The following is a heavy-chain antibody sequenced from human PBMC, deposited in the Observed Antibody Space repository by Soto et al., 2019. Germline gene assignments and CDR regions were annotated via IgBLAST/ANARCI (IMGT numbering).Heavy chain of an antibody. CDR2: VFYTGFT. V-gene: IGHV4-39*01. CDR1: GASVSSASYY. D-gene: IGHD1-20*01. J-gene: IGHJ4*02. Sequence: SATLSLTCPVSGASVSSASYYWSWIRQPPGKGPEWIGSVFYTGFTSYNPSLESRVSVSVDTSKNQFSLKVSGVSAADTAVYYCATSQKGYNWNYFDHWGQGALVTVSS. CDR3: ATSQKGYNWNYFDH.